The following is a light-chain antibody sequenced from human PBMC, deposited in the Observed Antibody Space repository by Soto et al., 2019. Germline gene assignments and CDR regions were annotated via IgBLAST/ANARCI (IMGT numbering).Light chain of an antibody. Sequence: DIVMTQSPLSLPVTPGEPASISCRSSQSLLHSNGYNYLNWYLQKPGQSPQLLIYLGSNPASGVPDRFNGSCSVTDFTLKISRMEAEDVGVYYCMPALQTPIRFTFGPGTKVDIK. CDR3: MPALQTPIRFT. CDR2: LGS. V-gene: IGKV2-28*01. CDR1: QSLLHSNGYNY. J-gene: IGKJ3*01.